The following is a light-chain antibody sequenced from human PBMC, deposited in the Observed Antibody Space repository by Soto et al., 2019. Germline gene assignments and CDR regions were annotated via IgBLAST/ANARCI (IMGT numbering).Light chain of an antibody. CDR1: QSVSSSY. J-gene: IGKJ1*01. CDR2: GAS. V-gene: IGKV3-20*01. Sequence: EIVLTKSPGTLSLSPGERATLYCRASQSVSSSYLAWYQQKPAQAPRLLIYGASSRATGIPDRFSGSGSGTDFTLTISRLEPEDFAVYYCQQYGSSPQPFGQGTKVDIK. CDR3: QQYGSSPQP.